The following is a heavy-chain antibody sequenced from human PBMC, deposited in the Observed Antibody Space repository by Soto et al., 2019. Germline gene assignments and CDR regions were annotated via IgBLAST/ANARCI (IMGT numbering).Heavy chain of an antibody. J-gene: IGHJ4*02. D-gene: IGHD3-3*01. Sequence: EVQLVESGGGLVQPGGSLKLSCAASGFIFSDSALHWVRQASGKGLEWVGRIRRKANNYATTYAASVEGRFANSRDDSKNTAYLQMNSLKTEDTAIYYCTRVIDVWSGYPRYYRDYWGQETLVTVSS. CDR1: GFIFSDSA. CDR3: TRVIDVWSGYPRYYRDY. CDR2: IRRKANNYAT. V-gene: IGHV3-73*02.